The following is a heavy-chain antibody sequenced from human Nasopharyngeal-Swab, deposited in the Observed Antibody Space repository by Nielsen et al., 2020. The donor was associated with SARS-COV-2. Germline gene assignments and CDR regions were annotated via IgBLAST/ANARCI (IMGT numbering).Heavy chain of an antibody. D-gene: IGHD3-9*01. J-gene: IGHJ3*02. CDR2: ISGSGGST. V-gene: IGHV3-23*01. CDR1: GFTFDDYA. CDR3: AKKLENILRYFDWLLDAFDI. Sequence: GESLKISCAASGFTFDDYAMHWVRQAPGKGLEWVSAISGSGGSTYYADSVKGRFTISRDNSKNTLYLQMNSLRTEDTAVYYCAKKLENILRYFDWLLDAFDIWGQGTMVTVSS.